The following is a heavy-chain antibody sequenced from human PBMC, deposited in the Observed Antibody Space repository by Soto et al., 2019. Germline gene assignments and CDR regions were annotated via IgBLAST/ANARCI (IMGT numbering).Heavy chain of an antibody. J-gene: IGHJ4*02. CDR3: ARVGGHGYDYVWGSFFDS. CDR2: ISGSSTYV. V-gene: IGHV3-21*01. D-gene: IGHD3-16*01. Sequence: EVQLVESGGGLVKPGGSLRLSCAASGFNLSSYSMNWVRQAPGKGLEWVLSISGSSTYVYYADSLKGRFTITRDNAKNTVYLQMNSLRVEDTAVYYCARVGGHGYDYVWGSFFDSWGQGTLVTVSS. CDR1: GFNLSSYS.